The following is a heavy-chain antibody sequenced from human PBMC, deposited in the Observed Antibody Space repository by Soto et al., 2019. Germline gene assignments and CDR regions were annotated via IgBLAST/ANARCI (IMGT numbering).Heavy chain of an antibody. D-gene: IGHD5-18*01. V-gene: IGHV3-30*18. J-gene: IGHJ6*02. CDR2: ISYDGSNK. CDR1: GFTFSSYG. Sequence: HPGGSLRLSCAASGFTFSSYGMHWVRQAPGKGLEWVAVISYDGSNKYYADSVKGRFTISRDNSKNTLYLQMNSLRAEDTAVYYCAKDVTRYGDYLDTAMVKGYYGMDVWGQGTTVTVSS. CDR3: AKDVTRYGDYLDTAMVKGYYGMDV.